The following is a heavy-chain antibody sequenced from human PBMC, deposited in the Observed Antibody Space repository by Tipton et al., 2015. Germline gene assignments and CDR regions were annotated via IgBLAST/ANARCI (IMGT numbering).Heavy chain of an antibody. CDR2: IYDSVRT. D-gene: IGHD1-1*01. J-gene: IGHJ4*02. CDR1: GDSVSGYY. V-gene: IGHV4-59*02. Sequence: TLSLTCSVSGDSVSGYYWSWIRQAPGKGLEWIGYIYDSVRTNYKPSLKSRVTISLDTSKNQVSLKVTSVTAADTAMYYCARDGAMTNVFDFWGQGILVTVSS. CDR3: ARDGAMTNVFDF.